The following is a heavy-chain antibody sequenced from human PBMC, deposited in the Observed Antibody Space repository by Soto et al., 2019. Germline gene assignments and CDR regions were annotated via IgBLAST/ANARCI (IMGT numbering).Heavy chain of an antibody. Sequence: SETLSLTCTVSAGSISSYYWNWIRQPPGKGLEWIGYIYYSGGTNYNPSLKSRVTISIDTSKNQFSLILSSVTAADTAVYYCARAVSGYYFDYWGQGTLVTVSS. D-gene: IGHD5-12*01. CDR1: AGSISSYY. CDR2: IYYSGGT. V-gene: IGHV4-59*01. J-gene: IGHJ4*02. CDR3: ARAVSGYYFDY.